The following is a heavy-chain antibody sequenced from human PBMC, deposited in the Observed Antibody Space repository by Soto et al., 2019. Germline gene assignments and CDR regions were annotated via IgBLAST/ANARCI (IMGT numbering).Heavy chain of an antibody. Sequence: QVQLVQSGAEVKKPGSSVKVSCKASGGTFSSYRINWVRQAPGQGLEWVGGIVPIYRTADYAQKFQGRVTISRDNSKSTLYLQVDSLRPEDAAVYYCARDPKTSGGQHWAFNYFDSWGQGTLVTVSS. D-gene: IGHD7-27*01. CDR2: IVPIYRTA. V-gene: IGHV1-69*06. J-gene: IGHJ4*02. CDR1: GGTFSSYR. CDR3: ARDPKTSGGQHWAFNYFDS.